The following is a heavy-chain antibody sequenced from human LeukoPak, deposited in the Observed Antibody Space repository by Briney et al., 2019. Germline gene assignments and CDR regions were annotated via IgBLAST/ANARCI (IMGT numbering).Heavy chain of an antibody. CDR1: GVSISSHC. Sequence: SETLSLTCTVSGVSISSHCWSWIRQPAGKGLEWIGRICISGDTDYNPSLKSRVTMSIDTSKNQIFLKLSSVTAADMAVYYCARDQRAYYHMDVWGKGTTVTVSS. CDR3: ARDQRAYYHMDV. V-gene: IGHV4-4*07. J-gene: IGHJ6*03. CDR2: ICISGDT.